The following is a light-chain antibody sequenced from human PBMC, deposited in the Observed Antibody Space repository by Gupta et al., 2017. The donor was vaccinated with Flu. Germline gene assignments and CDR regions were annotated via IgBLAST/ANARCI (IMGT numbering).Light chain of an antibody. CDR2: YKADSEK. CDR1: SGINVGTSK. V-gene: IGLV5-45*01. J-gene: IGLJ2*01. CDR3: MIWHSSAWV. Sequence: CTLRSGINVGTSKIYWYQQKPGSPPQYLLTYKADSEKQQGSGVPSRFSGSKDASANAGILLISGLQSEDEADYYCMIWHSSAWVFGGGTKLTVL.